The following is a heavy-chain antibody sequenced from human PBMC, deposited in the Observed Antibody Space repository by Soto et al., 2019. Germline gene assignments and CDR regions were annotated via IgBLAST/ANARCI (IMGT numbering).Heavy chain of an antibody. Sequence: PSETLSLTCTVSGDSISNSDYYWNWIRQSPGKGLEWIASIDYSGSTYYNPSLKSRVVISADTSKNLFSLKLRSVTAADTALYFCARAGPYYYGFDVWGQGTTVTVSS. CDR1: GDSISNSDYY. V-gene: IGHV4-30-4*01. CDR3: ARAGPYYYGFDV. J-gene: IGHJ6*02. CDR2: IDYSGST.